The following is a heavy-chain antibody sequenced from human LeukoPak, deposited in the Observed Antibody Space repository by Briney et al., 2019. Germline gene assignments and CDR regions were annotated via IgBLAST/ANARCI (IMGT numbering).Heavy chain of an antibody. CDR1: GGSISSSSYY. CDR3: ARDTSGFDP. J-gene: IGHJ5*02. Sequence: SETLSLTCTVSGGSISSSSYYWSWIRQPPGKGLEWIGYIYYSGSTNYNPSLKSRVTISVDTSKNQFSLKLSSVTAADTAVYYCARDTSGFDPWGQGTLVTVSS. D-gene: IGHD1-26*01. CDR2: IYYSGST. V-gene: IGHV4-61*01.